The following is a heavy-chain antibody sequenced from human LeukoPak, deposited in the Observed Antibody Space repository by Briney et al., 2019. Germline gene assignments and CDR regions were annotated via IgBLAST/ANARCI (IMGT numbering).Heavy chain of an antibody. V-gene: IGHV3-30*02. CDR1: GFTFSSFG. CDR2: IRFDGSNK. J-gene: IGHJ4*02. CDR3: AKDTEYGDGYNYQVFDY. D-gene: IGHD5-24*01. Sequence: GGSLRLSCGASGFTFSSFGMHWVRQAPGKGLEWVAFIRFDGSNKYYADSVKGRFTISRDNSKNTLYLQMNSLRAEDTALYYCAKDTEYGDGYNYQVFDYWGQGTLVTVSS.